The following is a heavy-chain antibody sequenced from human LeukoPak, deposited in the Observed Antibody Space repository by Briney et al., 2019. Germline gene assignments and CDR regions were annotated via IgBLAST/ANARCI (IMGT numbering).Heavy chain of an antibody. CDR2: IYSGGST. D-gene: IGHD6-19*01. CDR1: GFTVSSNY. J-gene: IGHJ4*02. Sequence: GGSLRLSCAASGFTVSSNYMSWVRQAPGKGLEWVSVIYSGGSTYYADSVKGRLTISRDNSKNTLYLQMGSLRAEDMAVYYCARVVGSGWHVDYWGQGTLVTVSS. CDR3: ARVVGSGWHVDY. V-gene: IGHV3-53*05.